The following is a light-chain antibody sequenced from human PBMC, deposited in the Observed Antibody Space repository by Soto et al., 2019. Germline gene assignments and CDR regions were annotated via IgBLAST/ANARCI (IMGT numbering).Light chain of an antibody. Sequence: DIQMTQSPSTLSASVGDRLTITCRASQSISIWLAWYQQKPGKAPKLLIYDSSSLESGVPSRFSGSGSGTEFTLTISSLQPDDFAAYYCQQYNSYTGTFGQGTKVEIK. CDR2: DSS. CDR3: QQYNSYTGT. CDR1: QSISIW. J-gene: IGKJ1*01. V-gene: IGKV1-5*01.